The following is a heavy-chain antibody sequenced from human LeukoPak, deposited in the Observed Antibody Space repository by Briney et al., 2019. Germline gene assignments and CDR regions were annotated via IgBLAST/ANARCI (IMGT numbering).Heavy chain of an antibody. D-gene: IGHD3-22*01. CDR3: ARGQWLPVFDF. Sequence: SETLSLTCSVSGGFNTHYYWSWMRQPPGKGLEWIGYIYHSGSTNYNPSLKSRVTISVDTSKNHFSLKLSSVTAADTAVYYCARGQWLPVFDFWGQGTLVTVSS. J-gene: IGHJ4*02. CDR1: GGFNTHYY. CDR2: IYHSGST. V-gene: IGHV4-59*01.